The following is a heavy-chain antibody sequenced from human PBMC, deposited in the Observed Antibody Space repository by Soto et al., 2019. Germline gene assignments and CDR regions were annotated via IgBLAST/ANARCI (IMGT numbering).Heavy chain of an antibody. D-gene: IGHD6-19*01. J-gene: IGHJ5*02. CDR3: ARARAVAAPNWFHP. CDR2: ISYDGSKK. CDR1: GLTIRSYA. Sequence: QVQLVESGGGVVQPGRSLRLSCAASGLTIRSYAMHWVRQAPGKGLEWVAVISYDGSKKFHPDAVKGRFTISRDNSQNTLELEKNSLGAEETAGYYFARARAVAAPNWFHPWGPGTLVTVSS. V-gene: IGHV3-30-3*01.